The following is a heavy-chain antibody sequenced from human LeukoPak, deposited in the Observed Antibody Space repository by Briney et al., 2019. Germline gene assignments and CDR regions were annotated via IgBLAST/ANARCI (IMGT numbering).Heavy chain of an antibody. CDR3: ATVVVVAATSGFDY. J-gene: IGHJ4*02. Sequence: PSETLSLTCAVSGYSIGSGYYWGWIQQPPGKGLEWIGSIYHSGSTYYNPSLKSRVTISVDTSKNQFSLKLSSVTAADTAVYYCATVVVVAATSGFDYWGQGTLVTVSS. CDR2: IYHSGST. D-gene: IGHD2-15*01. CDR1: GYSIGSGYY. V-gene: IGHV4-38-2*01.